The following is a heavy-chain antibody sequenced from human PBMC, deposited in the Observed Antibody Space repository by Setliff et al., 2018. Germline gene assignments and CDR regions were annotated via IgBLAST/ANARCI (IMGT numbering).Heavy chain of an antibody. D-gene: IGHD3-10*01. J-gene: IGHJ1*01. CDR3: VRSSGEATYGPTSEADEYFQI. CDR1: GGKFSTYS. V-gene: IGHV1-69*13. CDR2: LIPTFETT. Sequence: GASVKVSSKASGGKFSTYSLAWVRRAHGQGLEWLGMLIPTFETTNYAQKFQGRVTITADESSGTVYMALSSLRYDDTAVSHCVRSSGEATYGPTSEADEYFQIWGQGILVTVSS.